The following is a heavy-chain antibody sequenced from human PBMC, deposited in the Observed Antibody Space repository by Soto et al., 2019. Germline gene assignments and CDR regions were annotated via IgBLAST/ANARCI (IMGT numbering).Heavy chain of an antibody. CDR1: GFTFSSYG. D-gene: IGHD3-10*01. Sequence: QVQLVESGGGVVQPGRSLRLSCAASGFTFSSYGMHWVRKAPGKGLEWVAVIWYDGSNKYYADSVKGRFTISRDNSKNSLYLQMNSLRAEETAVYYCAICFLCREVRGEDIWGQGKMFTVSS. V-gene: IGHV3-33*01. J-gene: IGHJ3*02. CDR2: IWYDGSNK. CDR3: AICFLCREVRGEDI.